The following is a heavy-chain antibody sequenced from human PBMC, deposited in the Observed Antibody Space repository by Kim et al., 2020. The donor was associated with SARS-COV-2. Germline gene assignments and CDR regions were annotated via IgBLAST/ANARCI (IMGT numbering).Heavy chain of an antibody. Sequence: YRPSFPGQVTISADKSTTTAYLQWSSLKASDTAMYYCARSAGPYDYYFDYWGQGTLVTVSS. V-gene: IGHV5-51*01. CDR3: ARSAGPYDYYFDY. D-gene: IGHD3-16*01. J-gene: IGHJ4*02.